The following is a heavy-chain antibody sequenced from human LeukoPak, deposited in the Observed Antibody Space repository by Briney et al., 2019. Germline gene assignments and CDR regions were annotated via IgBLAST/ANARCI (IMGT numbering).Heavy chain of an antibody. CDR1: GYTFTSYY. CDR2: INPSGGST. CDR3: AREPEEILYYYDSSGEFDY. J-gene: IGHJ4*02. Sequence: ASVKVSCKASGYTFTSYYMHWVRQAPGQGLEWMGIINPSGGSTSYAQKFQGRVTMTRDTSTSTVYMELSSLRSEDTAVYYCAREPEEILYYYDSSGEFDYWGQGTLVTASS. V-gene: IGHV1-46*01. D-gene: IGHD3-22*01.